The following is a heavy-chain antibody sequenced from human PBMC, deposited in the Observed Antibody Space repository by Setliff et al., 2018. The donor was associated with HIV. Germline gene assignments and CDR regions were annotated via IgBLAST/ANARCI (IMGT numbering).Heavy chain of an antibody. Sequence: SETLSLTCSVSDDSISSGANYWSWIRQPAGQRLEWIGRIYASGSTNYNPSLKSRVSISVDMSQNQFSLKVTSVTAADTAVYYCARARLLGGFLSWGRGALVTVSS. D-gene: IGHD7-27*01. V-gene: IGHV4-61*02. CDR2: IYASGST. CDR1: DDSISSGANY. CDR3: ARARLLGGFLS. J-gene: IGHJ5*02.